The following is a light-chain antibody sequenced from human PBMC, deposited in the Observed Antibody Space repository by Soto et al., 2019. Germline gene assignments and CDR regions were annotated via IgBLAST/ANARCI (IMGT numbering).Light chain of an antibody. CDR1: QSLTNNF. Sequence: ETVLTQSPGTLSLSPGERATLSCRASQSLTNNFLAWYQQKPGQAPRLLIFGASSRATGIPDRFSGSGSGTDFTLTISRLEPEDFAVYYCQQYGTSSITFGQGTRLEI. CDR3: QQYGTSSIT. V-gene: IGKV3-20*01. J-gene: IGKJ5*01. CDR2: GAS.